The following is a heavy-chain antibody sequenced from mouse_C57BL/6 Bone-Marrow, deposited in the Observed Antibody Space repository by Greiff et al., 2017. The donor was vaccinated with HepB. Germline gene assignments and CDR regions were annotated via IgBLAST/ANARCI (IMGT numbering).Heavy chain of an antibody. D-gene: IGHD1-1*01. CDR2: IDPENGDT. CDR1: GFNIKDDY. J-gene: IGHJ2*01. V-gene: IGHV14-4*01. CDR3: TTGMYYGDY. Sequence: EVKLVESGAELVRPGASVKLSCTASGFNIKDDYMHWVKQRPEQGLEWIGWIDPENGDTEYASKFQGKATITADTSSNTAYLQLSSLTSEDTAVYYCTTGMYYGDYWGQGTTLTVSS.